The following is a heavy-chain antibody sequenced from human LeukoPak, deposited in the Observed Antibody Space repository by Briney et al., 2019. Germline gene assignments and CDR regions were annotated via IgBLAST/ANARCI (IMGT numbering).Heavy chain of an antibody. Sequence: PETLSLTCTVSGGSISSSSYYWAWIRQPPGKGLEWLGTIYYSGSTYYNPSLTSRVTISVDTSKNQFSLRLSSVTAADTAVYYCARRAITAAGGGGWFDPWGQGTLVTVSS. J-gene: IGHJ5*02. CDR3: ARRAITAAGGGGWFDP. CDR1: GGSISSSSYY. CDR2: IYYSGST. D-gene: IGHD6-13*01. V-gene: IGHV4-39*01.